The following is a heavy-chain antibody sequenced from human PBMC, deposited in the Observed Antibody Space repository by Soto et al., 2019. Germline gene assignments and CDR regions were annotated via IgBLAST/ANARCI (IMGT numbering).Heavy chain of an antibody. Sequence: QVQLQESGPGLVKPSETLSLTCTVSGGTISRYYWSWIRQPPGTGLEWIGYMYNTGGTVYNPSFKSRVTISVHTSKNQFSLKLNSVTAADTAVYYCARDLWGYCGTDCYPLDVWGQGTTVTVSS. CDR2: MYNTGGT. CDR1: GGTISRYY. J-gene: IGHJ6*02. V-gene: IGHV4-59*01. D-gene: IGHD2-21*02. CDR3: ARDLWGYCGTDCYPLDV.